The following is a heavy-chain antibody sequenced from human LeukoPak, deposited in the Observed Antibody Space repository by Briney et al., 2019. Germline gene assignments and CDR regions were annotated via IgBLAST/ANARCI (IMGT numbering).Heavy chain of an antibody. CDR2: ISYDGSNK. J-gene: IGHJ4*02. D-gene: IGHD3-10*01. CDR1: VFTFSSYG. Sequence: PGRSLRLSCAASVFTFSSYGMHWVRQAPGKGLEWVAVISYDGSNKYYADSVKGRFTISRDNSKNTLYLQMNSLRAEDTAVYYCAKILTGSGSSLDYWGQGTLVTVSS. CDR3: AKILTGSGSSLDY. V-gene: IGHV3-30*18.